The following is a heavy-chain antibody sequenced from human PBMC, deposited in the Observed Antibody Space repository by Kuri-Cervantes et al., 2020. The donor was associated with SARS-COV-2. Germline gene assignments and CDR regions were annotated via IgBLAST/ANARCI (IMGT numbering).Heavy chain of an antibody. J-gene: IGHJ4*02. V-gene: IGHV3-13*01. CDR1: GFTFSSYD. D-gene: IGHD4-17*01. CDR3: AKEPDYGEGY. CDR2: IGTAGDT. Sequence: GGSLRLSCAASGFTFSSYDMHWVRQATGKGLEWVSAIGTAGDTYYPGSVKGRFTISRDNPKNTLYLQMNSLRAEDTAVYYCAKEPDYGEGYWGQGTLVTVSS.